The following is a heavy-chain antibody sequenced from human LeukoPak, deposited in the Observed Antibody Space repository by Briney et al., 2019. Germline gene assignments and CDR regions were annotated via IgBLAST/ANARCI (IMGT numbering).Heavy chain of an antibody. D-gene: IGHD2-21*02. Sequence: ASAKVSSKPSGYTSTSSGISCGRDAPGQGVEWMGRISAVKGDTNYAQTLQGRDTMTTDTTTSTDYMDMRRLRSDDTGVYYSARDYCCGDCFLFYYYYGVDVWGQGTTVTVSS. V-gene: IGHV1-18*01. CDR3: ARDYCCGDCFLFYYYYGVDV. CDR2: ISAVKGDT. J-gene: IGHJ6*02. CDR1: GYTSTSSG.